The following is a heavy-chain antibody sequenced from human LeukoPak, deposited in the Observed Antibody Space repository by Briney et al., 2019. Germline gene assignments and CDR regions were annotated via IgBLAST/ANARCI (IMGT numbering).Heavy chain of an antibody. J-gene: IGHJ4*02. D-gene: IGHD4-17*01. CDR3: GKGPGSWYGD. Sequence: PAGSLRLSCSASGFTFSSYTMSWLPQAPGKGLEWVSGISGSGANSHYADSVKVRFTISRDTSKNTLYLQMISLKAEATSIYYCGKGPGSWYGDWGQGTLVTVSS. CDR1: GFTFSSYT. CDR2: ISGSGANS. V-gene: IGHV3-23*01.